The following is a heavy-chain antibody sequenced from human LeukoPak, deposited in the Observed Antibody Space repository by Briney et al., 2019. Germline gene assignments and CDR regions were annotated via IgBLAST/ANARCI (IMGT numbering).Heavy chain of an antibody. Sequence: GGSLRLSCAASGFTFSSYGMSWVRQAPGKGLEWVSAISGSGDNTYYADSVKGRFTISRDNSQSTLYLQMNSLRVEDTAVYYCAKDRAHTSGWYYFDYWGQGTLVTVSS. D-gene: IGHD6-19*01. CDR1: GFTFSSYG. CDR3: AKDRAHTSGWYYFDY. V-gene: IGHV3-23*01. J-gene: IGHJ4*02. CDR2: ISGSGDNT.